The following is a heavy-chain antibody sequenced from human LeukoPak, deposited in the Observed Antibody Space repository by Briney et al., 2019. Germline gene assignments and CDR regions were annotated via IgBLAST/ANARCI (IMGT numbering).Heavy chain of an antibody. CDR1: GFTFSGSA. V-gene: IGHV3-73*01. D-gene: IGHD2-15*01. J-gene: IGHJ4*02. Sequence: PGGSLKLSCAASGFTFSGSAMHWVRQASGKGLEWVGRIRSRANSYATAYAASVKGRFTISRDDSKNTAYLQMSSLKTEDTAVYYCTSPRIHCSGGSCYDYWSQGTLVTVSS. CDR3: TSPRIHCSGGSCYDY. CDR2: IRSRANSYAT.